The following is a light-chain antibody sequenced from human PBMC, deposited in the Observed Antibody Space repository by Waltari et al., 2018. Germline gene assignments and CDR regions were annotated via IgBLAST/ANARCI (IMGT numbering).Light chain of an antibody. V-gene: IGKV1-39*01. Sequence: DIQMTQSPSSLSASVGDRVTITCRASQSITYYLNWSQQQPGKAPKLLVYAASSLQSGVPSRFSGSGSGTDFTLTINSLQPEDSATYYCQQTYSTPRTFGQGTKVQIK. CDR2: AAS. CDR3: QQTYSTPRT. J-gene: IGKJ1*01. CDR1: QSITYY.